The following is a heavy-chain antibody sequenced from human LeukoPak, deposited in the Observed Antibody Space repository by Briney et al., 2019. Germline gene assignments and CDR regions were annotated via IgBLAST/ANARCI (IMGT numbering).Heavy chain of an antibody. V-gene: IGHV3-74*01. J-gene: IGHJ2*01. CDR1: GFTFTSYW. CDR3: ARAAVTSPPLYWYFDL. Sequence: PGGSLRLSCAASGFTFTSYWMHWVRQGPGKGLVWVARINTDGSSTTYADSVKGRFTISRDNAEGALSLRMNSLRADDTAVYFCARAAVTSPPLYWYFDLWGRGTLVTVSS. D-gene: IGHD4-17*01. CDR2: INTDGSST.